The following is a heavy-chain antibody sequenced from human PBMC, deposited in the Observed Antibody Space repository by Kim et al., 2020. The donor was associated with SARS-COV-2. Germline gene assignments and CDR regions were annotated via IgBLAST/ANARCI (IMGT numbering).Heavy chain of an antibody. CDR2: ISDTGST. CDR1: GGSISSGGYY. Sequence: SETLSLTCTVSGGSISSGGYYWSWIRQHPGKGLEWIGYISDTGSTYHNPSLKSRVTISVDPSKNQFSLKLNSVTAADTAVYYCARDRRRGEFDPWGQGTL. J-gene: IGHJ5*02. CDR3: ARDRRRGEFDP. V-gene: IGHV4-31*03. D-gene: IGHD2-21*01.